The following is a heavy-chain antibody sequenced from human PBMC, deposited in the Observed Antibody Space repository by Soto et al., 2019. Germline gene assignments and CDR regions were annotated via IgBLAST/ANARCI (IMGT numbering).Heavy chain of an antibody. D-gene: IGHD3-10*01. Sequence: LSLTCTVSGGSISSGGYYWSWIRQHPGKGLEWIGYIYYSGSTYYNPSLKSRVTISVDTSKNQFSLKLSSVTAADTAVYYCARMVASYFDYWGQGTLVTVSS. CDR3: ARMVASYFDY. CDR1: GGSISSGGYY. V-gene: IGHV4-31*03. J-gene: IGHJ4*02. CDR2: IYYSGST.